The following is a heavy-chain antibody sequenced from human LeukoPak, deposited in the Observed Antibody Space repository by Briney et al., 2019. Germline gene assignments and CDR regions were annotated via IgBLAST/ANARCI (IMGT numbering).Heavy chain of an antibody. Sequence: GASVKVSCKASGYTFTSYYMHWVRQAPGQGLEWMGIINPSGGSTSYAQKFQGRVTMTRDTSTSTVYMELSSLRSEDTAVYYCARVYDSSGYYPHFDYWGPGDPGHRLL. V-gene: IGHV1-46*01. CDR2: INPSGGST. CDR1: GYTFTSYY. J-gene: IGHJ4*02. CDR3: ARVYDSSGYYPHFDY. D-gene: IGHD3-22*01.